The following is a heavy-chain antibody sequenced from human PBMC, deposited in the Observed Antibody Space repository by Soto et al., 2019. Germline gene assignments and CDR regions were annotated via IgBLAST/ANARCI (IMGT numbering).Heavy chain of an antibody. J-gene: IGHJ4*02. Sequence: GASVKVSCKVSGYTLTELSMHWVRQAPGEGLEWMGGFDPEDGDTIYAQKFQGRVTMTEDTSTDTAYMELSSLRSEDTAVYYCANTRTVTYYYGSGSKYFDYWGQGTLVTVSS. CDR3: ANTRTVTYYYGSGSKYFDY. D-gene: IGHD3-10*01. CDR1: GYTLTELS. CDR2: FDPEDGDT. V-gene: IGHV1-24*01.